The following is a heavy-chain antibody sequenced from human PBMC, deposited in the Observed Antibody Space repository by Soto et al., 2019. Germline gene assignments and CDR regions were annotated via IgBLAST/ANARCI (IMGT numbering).Heavy chain of an antibody. Sequence: KVSCKTSGATFSSYAITWVRQAPGQGLEWMGGIVPTVDTSTYAQKFQGRVTITADKFTNTVYMELSSLRSDDTAVYYCVKVVAIPGYPEHWGQGTLVTVSS. D-gene: IGHD5-12*01. J-gene: IGHJ4*02. CDR2: IVPTVDTS. V-gene: IGHV1-69*06. CDR3: VKVVAIPGYPEH. CDR1: GATFSSYA.